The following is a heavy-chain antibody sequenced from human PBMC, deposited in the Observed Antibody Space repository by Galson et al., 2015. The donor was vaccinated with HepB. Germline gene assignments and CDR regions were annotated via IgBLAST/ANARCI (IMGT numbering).Heavy chain of an antibody. Sequence: PALVKPTQTLTLTCTFSGFSLTTNEVGVAWIRQPPGKALEWLALIYGDDDKRSSPFLKEIFTLTKDTSRNQVVLTMTNVDPADTATYYCAHSPRFLDPHYGMDVWGPGTTVTVSS. J-gene: IGHJ6*02. V-gene: IGHV2-5*02. CDR2: IYGDDDK. CDR3: AHSPRFLDPHYGMDV. CDR1: GFSLTTNEVG. D-gene: IGHD3-3*01.